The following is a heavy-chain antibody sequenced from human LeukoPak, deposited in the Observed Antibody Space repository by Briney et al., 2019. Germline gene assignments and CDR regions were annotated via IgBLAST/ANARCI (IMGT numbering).Heavy chain of an antibody. V-gene: IGHV3-53*01. CDR1: GFTFSSYA. J-gene: IGHJ6*02. Sequence: GGSLRLSCAASGFTFSSYAMSWVRQAPGKGLEWVSVIYTDGTTYYADSVKGRFTISRDNSKNTVFLQMDSLRVEDTAVYYCARARSEGSGLYYGMDVWGQGTTVTVSS. D-gene: IGHD3-10*01. CDR3: ARARSEGSGLYYGMDV. CDR2: IYTDGTT.